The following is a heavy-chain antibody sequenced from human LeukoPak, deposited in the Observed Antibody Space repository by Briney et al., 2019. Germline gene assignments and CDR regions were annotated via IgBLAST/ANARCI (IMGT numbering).Heavy chain of an antibody. V-gene: IGHV3-33*01. D-gene: IGHD1-26*01. CDR3: ATSGSYYRFEY. CDR1: GFTFSSYG. J-gene: IGHJ4*02. CDR2: IWYDGSNK. Sequence: GRSLRLSCAASGFTFSSYGMHWVRQAPGKGLEWVAVIWYDGSNKYYADSVKGRFTISRDDSKNTLYLQMNSLRAEDTAVYYCATSGSYYRFEYWGQGTLVTVSS.